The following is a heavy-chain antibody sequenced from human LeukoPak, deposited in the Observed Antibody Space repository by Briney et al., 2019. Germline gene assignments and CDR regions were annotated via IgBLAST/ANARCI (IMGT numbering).Heavy chain of an antibody. J-gene: IGHJ4*02. D-gene: IGHD3-22*01. V-gene: IGHV3-11*01. CDR3: ARDSDSSGWSLAYYFDY. Sequence: GGSLRLSCAASGFTFSDYYMSWIRQAPGKGLEWVSYISSSGSTIYYADSVKGRFTISRDNAKNSLYLQMNSLRAEDTAMYYCARDSDSSGWSLAYYFDYWGQGTLVTVSS. CDR1: GFTFSDYY. CDR2: ISSSGSTI.